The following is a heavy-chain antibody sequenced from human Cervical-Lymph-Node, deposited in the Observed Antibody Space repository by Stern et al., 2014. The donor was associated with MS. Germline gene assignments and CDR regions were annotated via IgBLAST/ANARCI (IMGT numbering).Heavy chain of an antibody. J-gene: IGHJ6*02. CDR1: GYTFTSFG. V-gene: IGHV1-18*01. CDR2: VRSYNGNT. CDR3: ARDPTNYDYVWGTYFGMAV. D-gene: IGHD3-16*01. Sequence: VHLVESGPEVKKPGASVKVSCKASGYTFTSFGFSWVRQAPGQGLEWMGWVRSYNGNTKYAQKFQGRVTMTTDTSTSTAYMELRSLRSDDTAMYYCARDPTNYDYVWGTYFGMAVWGQGTTVTVSS.